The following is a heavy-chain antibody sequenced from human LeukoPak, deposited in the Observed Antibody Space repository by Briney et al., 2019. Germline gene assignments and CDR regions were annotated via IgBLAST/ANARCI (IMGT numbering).Heavy chain of an antibody. J-gene: IGHJ4*02. CDR3: AKEIISGAATAA. CDR2: ISWNSGSI. V-gene: IGHV3-9*01. CDR1: XFTFDDYA. Sequence: GXSXRLSCXXSXFTFDDYAMHWVRHAPGKGLEWVAGISWNSGSIGYADSVQGRFTISRDNAKNSLYLQMNSLRPEDTALYYCAKEIISGAATAAWGQGTLVTVSS. D-gene: IGHD6-13*01.